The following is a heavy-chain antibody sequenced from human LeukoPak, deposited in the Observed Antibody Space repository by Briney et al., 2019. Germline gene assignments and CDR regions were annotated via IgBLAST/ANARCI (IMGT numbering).Heavy chain of an antibody. D-gene: IGHD6-19*01. V-gene: IGHV3-7*03. CDR1: GFTFSSYW. CDR3: AKALSGWGLRPTGY. Sequence: PGGSLRLSCAASGFTFSSYWMSWVRQAPGKGLEWVANIKQDGSEKYYVDSVKGRFTISRDNSKNTLYLQMNSLRAEDTAVYYCAKALSGWGLRPTGYWGQGTLVTVSS. CDR2: IKQDGSEK. J-gene: IGHJ4*02.